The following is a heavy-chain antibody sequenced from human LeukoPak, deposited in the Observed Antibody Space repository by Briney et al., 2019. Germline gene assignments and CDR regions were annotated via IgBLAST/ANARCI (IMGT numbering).Heavy chain of an antibody. J-gene: IGHJ4*02. Sequence: ASVKVSCKASGYSFSSYGISWVRQAPGQGLEWMGWISIHNGDTNYAQKVQGRVTMTTDTSTSTAYMELRSLSSGDTAVYYCAREQWLSHGASFDYWGQGTLVIVSS. D-gene: IGHD6-19*01. CDR3: AREQWLSHGASFDY. CDR1: GYSFSSYG. V-gene: IGHV1-18*01. CDR2: ISIHNGDT.